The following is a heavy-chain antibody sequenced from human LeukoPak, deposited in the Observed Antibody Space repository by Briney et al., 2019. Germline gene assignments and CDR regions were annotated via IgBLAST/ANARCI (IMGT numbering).Heavy chain of an antibody. CDR1: GGTFSSYA. D-gene: IGHD3-22*01. Sequence: SVKVSCKASGGTFSSYAISWVRQAPGQGLEWMGRIIPILGIANYAQKFQGRVTITADKSTSTAYMELSSLRSEDTAVYYCARGAYDSSGYFDYWGQGTLVTVFS. J-gene: IGHJ4*02. CDR3: ARGAYDSSGYFDY. V-gene: IGHV1-69*04. CDR2: IIPILGIA.